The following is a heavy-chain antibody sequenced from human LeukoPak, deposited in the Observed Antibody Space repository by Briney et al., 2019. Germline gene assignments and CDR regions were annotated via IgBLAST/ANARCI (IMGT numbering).Heavy chain of an antibody. Sequence: SGGSLRLSCAASGFTFSSYEMNWVRQAPGKGLEWGSYISSSGSTIYYADSVKGRFTISRDNAKNSLYLQMNSLRAEDTAFYYCAKDIVRRDGSGYYYYFDYWGQGTLVTVSS. D-gene: IGHD3-22*01. CDR3: AKDIVRRDGSGYYYYFDY. CDR1: GFTFSSYE. CDR2: ISSSGSTI. V-gene: IGHV3-48*03. J-gene: IGHJ4*02.